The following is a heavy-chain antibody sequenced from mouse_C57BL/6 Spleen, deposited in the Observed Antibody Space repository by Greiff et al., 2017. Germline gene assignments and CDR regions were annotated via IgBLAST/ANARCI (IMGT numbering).Heavy chain of an antibody. CDR1: GYTFTSYD. J-gene: IGHJ4*01. V-gene: IGHV1-85*01. Sequence: VKLMESGPELVKPGASVKLSCKASGYTFTSYDINWVKQRPGQGLEWIGWIYPRDGSTKYNEKFKGKATLTVDTSSSTAYMELHSLTSEDSAVYFCARSGITTGYYYAMDYWGQGTSVTVSS. CDR3: ARSGITTGYYYAMDY. CDR2: IYPRDGST. D-gene: IGHD2-4*01.